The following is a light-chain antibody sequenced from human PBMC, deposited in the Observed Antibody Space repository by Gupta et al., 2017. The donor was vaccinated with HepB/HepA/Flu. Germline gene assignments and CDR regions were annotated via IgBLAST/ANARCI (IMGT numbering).Light chain of an antibody. CDR2: GAS. V-gene: IGKV3-20*01. J-gene: IGKJ2*01. CDR1: QSISYNY. Sequence: EIVLTQSPGTLSLSPGERASLSCRASQSISYNYLAWYQQKPGRAPRLLIYGASNRRTGVPDRFSGSGSGTEFTLTISRREPEDFAVYYCQLYCSSLSIFGQRTKMEIK. CDR3: QLYCSSLSI.